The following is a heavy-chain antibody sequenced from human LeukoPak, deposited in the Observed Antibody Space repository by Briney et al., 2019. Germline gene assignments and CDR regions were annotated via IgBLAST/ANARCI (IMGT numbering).Heavy chain of an antibody. V-gene: IGHV3-20*04. CDR3: AELGITMTGGV. CDR1: GFTIDDYG. D-gene: IGHD3-10*02. CDR2: INWNGGST. J-gene: IGHJ6*04. Sequence: GGSLRLSCAASGFTIDDYGMSWVRQAPGKRLEWVSGINWNGGSTGYADSVKGRFTISRDNAKNSLYLQMNSLRAEDTAVYYCAELGITMTGGVWGKGTTVTISS.